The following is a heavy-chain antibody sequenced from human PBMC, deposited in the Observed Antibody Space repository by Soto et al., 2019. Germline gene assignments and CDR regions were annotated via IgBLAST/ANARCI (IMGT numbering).Heavy chain of an antibody. V-gene: IGHV1-69*01. Sequence: QVQLVQSESDVKTPGSSVKVSCKASGGTFSSYAISWVRQAPGQGLEWLGGFIPQFRSSKYAQKFQGRVSFTADSSTNTAYMELTSLTSADTAVYYCARIVVPGFGAYYTLNVWGQGTTVIVSS. CDR1: GGTFSSYA. CDR3: ARIVVPGFGAYYTLNV. D-gene: IGHD2-21*01. CDR2: FIPQFRSS. J-gene: IGHJ6*02.